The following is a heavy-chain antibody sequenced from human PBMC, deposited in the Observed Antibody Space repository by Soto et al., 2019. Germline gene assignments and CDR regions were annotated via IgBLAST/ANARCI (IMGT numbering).Heavy chain of an antibody. V-gene: IGHV4-30-2*01. CDR3: ARGSRIYYYGMDV. J-gene: IGHJ6*02. Sequence: ASETLSLTCAVSGGSISSGGYSWSWIRQPPGKGLEWIGYIYHSGSTYYNPSLKSRVTISVDRSKNRFSLKLSSVTAADTAVYYCARGSRIYYYGMDVWGQGTTVTVSS. D-gene: IGHD3-3*02. CDR1: GGSISSGGYS. CDR2: IYHSGST.